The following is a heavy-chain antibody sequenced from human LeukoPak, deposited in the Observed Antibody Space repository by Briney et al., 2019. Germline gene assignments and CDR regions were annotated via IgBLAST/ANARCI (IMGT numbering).Heavy chain of an antibody. CDR1: AASFSSYY. D-gene: IGHD6-13*01. J-gene: IGHJ4*02. Sequence: SDSQSPIHALYAASFSSYYWSCTRQPPGKGLEWLREINHRGSTNYNPSLKSRVTISVDTSKNQFSPKRSSATAADTAVYYCARRSWYGEFDYWGQGTLVTASS. CDR2: INHRGST. CDR3: ARRSWYGEFDY. V-gene: IGHV4-34*01.